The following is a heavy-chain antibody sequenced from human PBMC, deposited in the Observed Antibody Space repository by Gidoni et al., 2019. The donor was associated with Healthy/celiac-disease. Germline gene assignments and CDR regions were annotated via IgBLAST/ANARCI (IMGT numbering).Heavy chain of an antibody. J-gene: IGHJ4*02. D-gene: IGHD6-13*01. Sequence: QVQLQESGPGLVKPSEILSLTCTVSGGSISSYYWSWLRQPPGTGLEWIGYIYYSGSTNDNPSLKSRVTISVDTSKNQFSLKLSSVTAADTAVYYCARQPIAAAGRGGFDYWGQGTLVTVSS. CDR1: GGSISSYY. V-gene: IGHV4-59*08. CDR2: IYYSGST. CDR3: ARQPIAAAGRGGFDY.